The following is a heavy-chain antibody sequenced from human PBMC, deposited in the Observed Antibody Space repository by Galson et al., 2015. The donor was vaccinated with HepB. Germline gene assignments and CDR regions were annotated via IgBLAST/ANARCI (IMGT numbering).Heavy chain of an antibody. D-gene: IGHD4-23*01. CDR2: ISGSGGST. CDR1: GFTFSSYA. V-gene: IGHV3-23*01. Sequence: SLRLSCAASGFTFSSYAMSWVRQAPGKGLEWVSAISGSGGSTYYTDSVKGRFTISRDNSKNTLYLQMNSLRAEDTAVYYCAKDRRDRTVVTTMFDYWGQGTLVTVSS. J-gene: IGHJ4*02. CDR3: AKDRRDRTVVTTMFDY.